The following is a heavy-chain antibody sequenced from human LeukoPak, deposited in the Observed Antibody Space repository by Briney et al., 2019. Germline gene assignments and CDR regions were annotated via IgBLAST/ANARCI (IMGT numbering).Heavy chain of an antibody. Sequence: GASVKVSCKASGYIFTSHYIHWARQAPGQGLGWMGIIHPSGGSTTYAQRFQGRVTMTRETSTSTVYMELSSLRSDDTAVYYCARCDYGSGSYYFDYWGQGTLVTVFS. V-gene: IGHV1-46*01. CDR3: ARCDYGSGSYYFDY. CDR1: GYIFTSHY. D-gene: IGHD3-10*01. CDR2: IHPSGGST. J-gene: IGHJ4*02.